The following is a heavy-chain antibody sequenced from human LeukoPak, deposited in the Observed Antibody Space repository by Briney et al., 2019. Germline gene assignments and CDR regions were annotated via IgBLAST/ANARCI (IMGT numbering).Heavy chain of an antibody. CDR1: GFTFSTYA. D-gene: IGHD5-18*01. Sequence: PGRSLRLSCAASGFTFSTYAMHWVRQAPGKGLEWVAVISYDGSSKYYADSAKGRFTISRDNSKNTLYLQMNSLRAEDTAVYYCARARSSYGYGDAFDIWGQGTMVTVSS. V-gene: IGHV3-30*04. CDR2: ISYDGSSK. CDR3: ARARSSYGYGDAFDI. J-gene: IGHJ3*02.